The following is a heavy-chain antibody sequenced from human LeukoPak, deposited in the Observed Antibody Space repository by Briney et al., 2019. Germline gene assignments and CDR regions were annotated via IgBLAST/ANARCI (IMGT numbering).Heavy chain of an antibody. V-gene: IGHV3-23*01. CDR2: ISGGGGIT. Sequence: PGGSLRPSCAASGFTFGSYAMSWVRQAPGKGLEWVSVISGGGGITYYVDSVKGRFTISRDNAKNTLYLLMNSLRAEDTAVFYCAKTMTAGYSSGPSDYWGQGTLVTVSS. J-gene: IGHJ4*02. CDR1: GFTFGSYA. D-gene: IGHD6-19*01. CDR3: AKTMTAGYSSGPSDY.